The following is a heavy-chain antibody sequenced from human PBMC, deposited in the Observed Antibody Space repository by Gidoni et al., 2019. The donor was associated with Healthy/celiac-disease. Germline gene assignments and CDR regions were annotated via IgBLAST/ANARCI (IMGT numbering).Heavy chain of an antibody. CDR2: IYHSGST. Sequence: EIYHSGSTNYNPSLKSRVTISVDKSKNQFSLKLSSVTAADTAVYYCARSWPGPDAFDIWGQGTMVTVSS. D-gene: IGHD1-1*01. V-gene: IGHV4-4*02. CDR3: ARSWPGPDAFDI. J-gene: IGHJ3*02.